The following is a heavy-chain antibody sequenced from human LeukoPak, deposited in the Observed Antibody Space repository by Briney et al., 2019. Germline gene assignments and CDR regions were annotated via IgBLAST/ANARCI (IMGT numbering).Heavy chain of an antibody. Sequence: SQTLSLTCSVSGGSIDSGIDSWSWIRQPPGKGLEWIGYIFHTGSTSYNPSLKSRVTISVDRSKNQFSLKLSSVTAADTAMYYCVRDGDYYDSGGYGNIWGQGTLVTVSS. CDR3: VRDGDYYDSGGYGNI. CDR2: IFHTGST. CDR1: GGSIDSGIDS. D-gene: IGHD3-22*01. V-gene: IGHV4-30-2*01. J-gene: IGHJ4*02.